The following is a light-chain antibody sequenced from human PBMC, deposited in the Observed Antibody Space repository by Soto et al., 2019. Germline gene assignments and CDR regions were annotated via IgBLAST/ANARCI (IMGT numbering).Light chain of an antibody. CDR3: QQYNGSPWT. J-gene: IGKJ1*01. CDR1: QSVRSN. CDR2: GAT. V-gene: IGKV3-15*01. Sequence: EILMTQSPATLSVSPGERATLSCRASQSVRSNLAWYQQKPGQAPRLLIFGATTRATGMPARFSGSGSGTEFTLTISSLQSEDFAVYYCQQYNGSPWTFGQGTKVDIK.